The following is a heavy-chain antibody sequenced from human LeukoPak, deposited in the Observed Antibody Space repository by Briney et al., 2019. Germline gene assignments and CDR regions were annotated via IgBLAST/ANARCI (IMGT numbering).Heavy chain of an antibody. CDR3: ARDPYSGTYGDTYYYYMDV. V-gene: IGHV3-21*01. J-gene: IGHJ6*03. D-gene: IGHD1-26*01. CDR1: GFSFSSYN. CDR2: ITSSSTYT. Sequence: GGSLRLSCAASGFSFSSYNMNWVRQTPGKGLEWVSSITSSSTYTFYADSVKGRFTISRNNARNSLYLQMNSLRAEDTAVYYCARDPYSGTYGDTYYYYMDVWGKGTTVTISS.